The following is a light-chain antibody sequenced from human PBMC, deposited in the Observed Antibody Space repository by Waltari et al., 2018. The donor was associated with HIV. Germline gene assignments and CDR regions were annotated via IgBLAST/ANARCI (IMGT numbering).Light chain of an antibody. CDR2: DNN. CDR3: GTWDSSVSAGV. V-gene: IGLV1-51*01. CDR1: TSHIGTNF. J-gene: IGLJ2*01. Sequence: QSVLTQPPSVSAAPGQKVTFSCPGSTSHIGTNFVSWYQQLPEAAPKLIIHDNNKRPSGVPDRFSGSKSATSATLAITGLQTGDEADYYCGTWDSSVSAGVFGGGTKLTVL.